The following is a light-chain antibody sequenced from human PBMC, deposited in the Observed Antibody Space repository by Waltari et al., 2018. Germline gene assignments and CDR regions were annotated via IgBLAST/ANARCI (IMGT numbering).Light chain of an antibody. J-gene: IGLJ1*01. V-gene: IGLV3-19*01. Sequence: SSELTQDPAVSVALGQTVRITCQGDSLRTYYANWYQQKPGQAPVLVIYGKNNRPSGFPDRLPASSSGNTASLTIAGAQAEDEADYYCNSRDSSGNPYVFGSGTKVTVL. CDR2: GKN. CDR3: NSRDSSGNPYV. CDR1: SLRTYY.